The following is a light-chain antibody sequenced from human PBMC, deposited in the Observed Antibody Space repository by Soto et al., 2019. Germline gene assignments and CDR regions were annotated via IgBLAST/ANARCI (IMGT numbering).Light chain of an antibody. CDR3: GTWDSSLSAYV. J-gene: IGLJ7*01. V-gene: IGLV1-51*01. CDR2: DND. CDR1: GSNIGNNF. Sequence: QSVLTQPPSVSAAPGQKVTISCSGSGSNIGNNFVSWYQQFPGTAPKLLIFDNDKRPSGIPDRFSGSKSGTSATLGITGLQTGDEADYYCGTWDSSLSAYVFGAGTQLTVL.